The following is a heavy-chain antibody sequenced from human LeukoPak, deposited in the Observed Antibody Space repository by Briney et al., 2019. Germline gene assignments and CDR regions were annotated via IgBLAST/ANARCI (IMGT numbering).Heavy chain of an antibody. CDR2: ISYDGSNK. CDR3: AKDRIRQWLVRYHADY. D-gene: IGHD6-19*01. V-gene: IGHV3-30*04. Sequence: PGGSLRLSCAASGFTFSSYAMHWVRQAPGKGLEWVAVISYDGSNKYYADSVKGRFTISRDNSNNTLYLQMSSLRADDTAIYYCAKDRIRQWLVRYHADYWGQGTLVTVSS. CDR1: GFTFSSYA. J-gene: IGHJ4*02.